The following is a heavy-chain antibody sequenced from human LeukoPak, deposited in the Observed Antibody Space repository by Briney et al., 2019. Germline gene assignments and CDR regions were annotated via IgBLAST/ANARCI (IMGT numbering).Heavy chain of an antibody. V-gene: IGHV4-59*08. Sequence: PSETLSLTCTVSGGSISGYYWSWIRQSPGEGLEWIAYIYYTGSTNYNPSLKSRVTISVDTSKNQLSLMLTSVTAADTAVYYCARHTALGPCSGEGCHPLDHWGQGALVTVSS. D-gene: IGHD2-15*01. J-gene: IGHJ4*02. CDR3: ARHTALGPCSGEGCHPLDH. CDR1: GGSISGYY. CDR2: IYYTGST.